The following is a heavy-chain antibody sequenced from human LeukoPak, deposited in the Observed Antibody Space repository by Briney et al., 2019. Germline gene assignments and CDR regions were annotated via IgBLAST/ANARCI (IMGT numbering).Heavy chain of an antibody. CDR2: INSDGSST. V-gene: IGHV3-74*01. J-gene: IGHJ6*03. Sequence: GGSLRLSCAASGFTFSSYWMHWVRQAPGKGLVWVSRINSDGSSTSYADSVKGRFTISRDNAKNTLYLQMNSLRAEDTAVYYCARDHVTMVRGVIVIPMDVWGKGTTVTVSS. D-gene: IGHD3-10*01. CDR1: GFTFSSYW. CDR3: ARDHVTMVRGVIVIPMDV.